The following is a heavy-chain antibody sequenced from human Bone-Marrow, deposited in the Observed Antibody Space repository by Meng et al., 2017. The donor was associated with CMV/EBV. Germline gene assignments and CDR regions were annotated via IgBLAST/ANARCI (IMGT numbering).Heavy chain of an antibody. CDR2: ISSNSDHI. D-gene: IGHD5-24*01. CDR1: GFVFSEYS. Sequence: AASGFVFSEYSLNWVRQAPGKGQEWVSSISSNSDHIVYADSFKDRFTISRDNSKNLVFLQMNNMRVEDTALYYCARDPNLRDRGWLDPWGQGTLVTSPQ. V-gene: IGHV3-21*06. J-gene: IGHJ5*02. CDR3: ARDPNLRDRGWLDP.